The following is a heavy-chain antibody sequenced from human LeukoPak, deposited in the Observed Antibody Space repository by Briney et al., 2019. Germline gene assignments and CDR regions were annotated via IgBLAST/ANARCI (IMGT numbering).Heavy chain of an antibody. CDR1: GGSISSSSYY. V-gene: IGHV4-39*01. J-gene: IGHJ4*02. D-gene: IGHD2-2*01. CDR3: ARQPLDLPAASDY. CDR2: IYYSGST. Sequence: PSETLSLTCTVSGGSISSSSYYWGWIRQPPGKGLEWIGSIYYSGSTYYNPSLKSRVTISVDTSNNQCSLKLSSVTAADTAVYYCARQPLDLPAASDYWGQGTLVTVSS.